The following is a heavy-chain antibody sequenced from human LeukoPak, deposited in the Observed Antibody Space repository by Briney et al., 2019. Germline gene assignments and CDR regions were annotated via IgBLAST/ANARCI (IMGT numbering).Heavy chain of an antibody. CDR1: GFTFSSYA. D-gene: IGHD3-3*01. V-gene: IGHV3-30*04. CDR3: ARGQTPGITIFGVVIPPPYRYYYYGMDV. J-gene: IGHJ6*02. CDR2: ISYDGSNK. Sequence: PGGSLRLSCAASGFTFSSYAMHWVRQAPGKGLEWVAVISYDGSNKYYADSVKGRFTISRDNSKNTLYLQRNSLRAEDTAVYYCARGQTPGITIFGVVIPPPYRYYYYGMDVWGQGTTVTVSS.